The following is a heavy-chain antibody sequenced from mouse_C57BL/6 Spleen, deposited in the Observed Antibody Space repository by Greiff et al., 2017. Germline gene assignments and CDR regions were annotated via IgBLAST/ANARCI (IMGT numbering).Heavy chain of an antibody. CDR2: IYPGDGDT. Sequence: QVQLQQSGPELVKPGASVKISCKASGYAFSSSWMNWVKQRPGKGLEWIGRIYPGDGDTNYNGKFKGKATLTADKSSSTAYMQRSSLTSEDSAVYFCARGGSGAMDYWGQGTSVTVSS. V-gene: IGHV1-82*01. CDR1: GYAFSSSW. D-gene: IGHD3-1*01. CDR3: ARGGSGAMDY. J-gene: IGHJ4*01.